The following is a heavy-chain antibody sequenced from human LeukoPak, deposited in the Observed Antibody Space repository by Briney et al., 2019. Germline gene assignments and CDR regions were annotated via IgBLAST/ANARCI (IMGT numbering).Heavy chain of an antibody. D-gene: IGHD6-13*01. CDR3: ARGVAAAGVFMDV. V-gene: IGHV4-34*01. Sequence: SETLSLTCAVYGGSFSGYYWSWIRQPPGKGLEWIGEIKHSGSTNYNPSLKSRVTISVDTSKNQFTLKLSSVTAADTAVYYCARGVAAAGVFMDVWGKGTTVTVSS. CDR2: IKHSGST. CDR1: GGSFSGYY. J-gene: IGHJ6*03.